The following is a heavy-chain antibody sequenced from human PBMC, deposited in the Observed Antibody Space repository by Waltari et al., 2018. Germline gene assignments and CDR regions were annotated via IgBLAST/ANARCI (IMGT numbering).Heavy chain of an antibody. D-gene: IGHD3-10*01. Sequence: QLQLQESGPGLVKPSETLSLTCTVSGGSISSSSYYWGWIRQPPGKGLEWIGSIYYSGSTYYNPSLKSRVTISVDTSKNQFSLKLSSVTAADTAVYYCARTLWFGESRYYFDYWGQGTLVTVSS. V-gene: IGHV4-39*07. CDR2: IYYSGST. CDR3: ARTLWFGESRYYFDY. CDR1: GGSISSSSYY. J-gene: IGHJ4*02.